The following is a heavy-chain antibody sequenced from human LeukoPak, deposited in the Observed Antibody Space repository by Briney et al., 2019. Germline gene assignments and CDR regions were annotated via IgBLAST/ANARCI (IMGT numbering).Heavy chain of an antibody. Sequence: NTSETLSLTCTVSGGSISSSSYYWSWIRQPPGKGLEWIGYIYYSGSTNYNPSLKSRVTISVDTSKNQFSLKLSSVTAADTAVYYCARHGSLGDWLDYWGQGTLVTVSS. D-gene: IGHD2-21*01. CDR1: GGSISSSSYY. CDR3: ARHGSLGDWLDY. J-gene: IGHJ4*02. V-gene: IGHV4-61*05. CDR2: IYYSGST.